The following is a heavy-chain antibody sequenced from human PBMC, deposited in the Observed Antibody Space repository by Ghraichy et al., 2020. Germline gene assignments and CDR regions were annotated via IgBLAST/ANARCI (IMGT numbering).Heavy chain of an antibody. J-gene: IGHJ6*02. V-gene: IGHV3-21*01. CDR3: ARVRDGVTGSGVLDV. CDR2: ISKTGNYI. Sequence: ETLSLTCVASGFTFSNFGMNWVRQAPGKGLEWVSSISKTGNYIYYADSVKGRFTISRDNAKNALYLQMTNLRVEDTSVFYCARVRDGVTGSGVLDVWGHGTTVTVS. CDR1: GFTFSNFG. D-gene: IGHD3-3*01.